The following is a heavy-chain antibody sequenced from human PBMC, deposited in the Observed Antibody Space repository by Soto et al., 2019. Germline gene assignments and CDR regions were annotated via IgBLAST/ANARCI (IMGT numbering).Heavy chain of an antibody. J-gene: IGHJ6*04. V-gene: IGHV3-23*01. D-gene: IGHD2-8*01. Sequence: EGSLRLSCAASGFTFSSYAMSWVRQAPGKGLEWLSSISGSGGSTYYAESLTGRCTISRDNSKNTLYLQRNSPRAEDTAVYYCAKIMVATPRGYYYYGMDVWGKGTTVTVSS. CDR3: AKIMVATPRGYYYYGMDV. CDR1: GFTFSSYA. CDR2: ISGSGGST.